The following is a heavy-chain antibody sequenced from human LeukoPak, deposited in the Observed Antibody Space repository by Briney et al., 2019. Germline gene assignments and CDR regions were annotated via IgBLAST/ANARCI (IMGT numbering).Heavy chain of an antibody. CDR1: GFTFNRYG. D-gene: IGHD4-23*01. CDR2: IRYDGSNK. CDR3: AKIGGNVVY. Sequence: PGGSLRLSCAPSGFTFNRYGIHWVRQAPGKGLEWVAFIRYDGSNKYYADSVKGRFTISRDNSKNTLYLQMNSLRVEDTAVYYCAKIGGNVVYWGQGTLVTVSS. J-gene: IGHJ4*02. V-gene: IGHV3-30*02.